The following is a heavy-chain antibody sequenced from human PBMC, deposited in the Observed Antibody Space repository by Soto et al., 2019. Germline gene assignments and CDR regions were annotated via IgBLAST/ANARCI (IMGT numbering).Heavy chain of an antibody. J-gene: IGHJ4*02. CDR3: ARVPIAVAGIRYPYYFAD. D-gene: IGHD6-19*01. CDR2: IYYSGST. V-gene: IGHV4-59*01. CDR1: GGSISGYY. Sequence: LSLTDTVSGGSISGYYWSWIQQPPGNGLEWIGYIYYSGSTNYNPSLKSRVTISVDTSKNQFSLKLSSVTAADTAVYYCARVPIAVAGIRYPYYFADWGQGTLVTVSS.